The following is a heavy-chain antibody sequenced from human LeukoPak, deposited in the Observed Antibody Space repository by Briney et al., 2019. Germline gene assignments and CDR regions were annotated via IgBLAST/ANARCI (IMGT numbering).Heavy chain of an antibody. Sequence: SETLSLTCTVSGGSISSSSYYWDRIRQPPGKGLEWIGSLYYSGSTYYNPSLKSRVTISVDTSKNQFSLKLSSVTAADTAVLYCARRSYYDSSAIFDYWGQGTLVTVSS. V-gene: IGHV4-39*01. D-gene: IGHD3-22*01. J-gene: IGHJ4*02. CDR1: GGSISSSSYY. CDR2: LYYSGST. CDR3: ARRSYYDSSAIFDY.